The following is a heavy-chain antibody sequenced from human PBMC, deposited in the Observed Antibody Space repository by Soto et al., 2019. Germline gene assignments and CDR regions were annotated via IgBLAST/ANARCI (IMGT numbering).Heavy chain of an antibody. J-gene: IGHJ4*02. D-gene: IGHD3-22*01. CDR3: ERLDDSGQGY. CDR2: INPSGGST. V-gene: IGHV1-46*01. Sequence: GASVKVSCKASGYTFTSYYMHWVRQAPGQGLEWMGIINPSGGSTSYAQKIQGRVTMIRDTSTSTVYMELRSLRYEDTAVYYCERLDDSGQGYWGQGTLVTVSS. CDR1: GYTFTSYY.